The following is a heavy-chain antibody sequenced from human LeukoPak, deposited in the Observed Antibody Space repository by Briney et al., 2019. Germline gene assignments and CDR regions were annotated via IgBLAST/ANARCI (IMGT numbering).Heavy chain of an antibody. CDR2: IKSDGST. V-gene: IGHV3-74*01. J-gene: IGHJ1*01. CDR3: ARAPSEIGGYYPEYFRH. Sequence: GGSLRLSCAASGFTFSSYWMHWVRQIPGKGLVWVSRIKSDGSTNYADSVKGRFTISRDSAKNTLSLQMNSLRAEGTGVYYCARAPSEIGGYYPEYFRHWGQGTLVTVSS. D-gene: IGHD3-22*01. CDR1: GFTFSSYW.